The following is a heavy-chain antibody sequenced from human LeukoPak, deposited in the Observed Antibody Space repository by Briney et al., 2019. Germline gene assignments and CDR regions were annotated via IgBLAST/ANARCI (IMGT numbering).Heavy chain of an antibody. D-gene: IGHD3-22*01. CDR2: ISYDGSNK. V-gene: IGHV3-30-3*01. CDR1: TFTFSDYD. CDR3: ATFTMIGLGYFDY. J-gene: IGHJ4*02. Sequence: GGSLRLSCTASTFTFSDYDMHWVRQAPGKGLEWVAVISYDGSNKYYADSVKGRFTISRDNSKNTLYLQMNSLRAEDTAVYYCATFTMIGLGYFDYWGQGTLVTVSS.